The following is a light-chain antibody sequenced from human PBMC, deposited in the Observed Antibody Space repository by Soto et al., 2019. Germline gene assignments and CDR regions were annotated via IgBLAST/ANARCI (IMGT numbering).Light chain of an antibody. CDR2: GAS. J-gene: IGKJ1*01. Sequence: EIVMTQSPATLSVSPGERATLSCRASQSVGSYLAWYQQQPGQAPRLLIYGASTRATGIPARFSGSGSGTDFTLTISNLQSEDFAIYYCPQYNNWPMTFGQGTKVDIK. CDR1: QSVGSY. V-gene: IGKV3-15*01. CDR3: PQYNNWPMT.